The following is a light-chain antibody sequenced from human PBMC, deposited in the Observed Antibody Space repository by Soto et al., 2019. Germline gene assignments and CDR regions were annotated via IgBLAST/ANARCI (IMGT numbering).Light chain of an antibody. CDR2: GVS. Sequence: ESVLTQSPGTLSLSPGERATLSCRATQSVTNNYFAWYQQKPGQSPRLLIYGVSSRATDIPDRFSGRGSGTDFTLTISRLEPEDFVVYYCQQYSSLPHTFGQGTTLEVK. CDR3: QQYSSLPHT. V-gene: IGKV3-20*01. CDR1: QSVTNNY. J-gene: IGKJ2*01.